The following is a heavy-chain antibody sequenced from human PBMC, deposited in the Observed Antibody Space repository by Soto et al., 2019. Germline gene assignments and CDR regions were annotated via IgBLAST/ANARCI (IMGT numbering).Heavy chain of an antibody. CDR1: GFTFSSYW. CDR2: IKQDGSEK. Sequence: EVQLVESGGDLVQPGGSLRLSCAASGFTFSSYWMNWVRQAPGKGLEWVANIKQDGSEKYYVDSVKGRFTISRDNAKNSLFVQMNSLRAEDTAVYYCATDRSSLDAFDIWGQGTMVTVSS. V-gene: IGHV3-7*01. CDR3: ATDRSSLDAFDI. D-gene: IGHD6-13*01. J-gene: IGHJ3*02.